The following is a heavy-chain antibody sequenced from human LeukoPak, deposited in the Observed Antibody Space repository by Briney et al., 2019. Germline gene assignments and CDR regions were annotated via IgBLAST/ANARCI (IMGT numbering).Heavy chain of an antibody. D-gene: IGHD1-26*01. V-gene: IGHV3-30*04. J-gene: IGHJ4*02. Sequence: GGSLRLSCAASGFTFGAYAMHWVRQSPGRGLEWVALISYEWYADSVKGRFTVSRDNSKNTLYLQMNSLRVEDTAVYYCARGHPHGWELYLDYWGQGTLVTVSS. CDR1: GFTFGAYA. CDR3: ARGHPHGWELYLDY. CDR2: ISYE.